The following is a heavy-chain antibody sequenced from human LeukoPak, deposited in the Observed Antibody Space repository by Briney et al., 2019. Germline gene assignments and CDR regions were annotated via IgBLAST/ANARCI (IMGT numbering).Heavy chain of an antibody. V-gene: IGHV3-74*01. J-gene: IGHJ4*02. CDR1: GFIFSSYW. CDR3: AKMYGDYVFDY. D-gene: IGHD4-17*01. Sequence: GGSLRLSCAASGFIFSSYWMHWVRQGPGKGPVWVSRVNSDGSSIRYADSVKGRFTISRDNSKNTLYLQMNSLRAEDTAVYYCAKMYGDYVFDYWGQGTLVTVSS. CDR2: VNSDGSSI.